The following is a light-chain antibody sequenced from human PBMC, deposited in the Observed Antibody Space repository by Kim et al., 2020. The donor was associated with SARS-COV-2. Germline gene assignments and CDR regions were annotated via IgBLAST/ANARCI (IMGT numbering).Light chain of an antibody. CDR1: QSVSNSY. J-gene: IGKJ1*01. CDR3: QQYGSFPPT. Sequence: EIVLTQSPGTLSLSPGERATLSCRASQSVSNSYLAWYQQKPGQAPRLLMYGASSRATGIPDRFSGSGSGTDFTLTISRLEPEDFAVYHCQQYGSFPPTSGKGTKGDIK. V-gene: IGKV3-20*01. CDR2: GAS.